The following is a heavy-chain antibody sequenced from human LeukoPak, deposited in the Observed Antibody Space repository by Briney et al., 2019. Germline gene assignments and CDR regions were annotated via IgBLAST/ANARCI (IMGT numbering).Heavy chain of an antibody. V-gene: IGHV3-23*01. CDR3: AKGYRGIEAFDV. J-gene: IGHJ3*01. Sequence: GGSLRLSCAASGFTVSSNYMSWVRQAPGKGLEWVSAITGGGDYTYYADSVKGRFTISRDNPKNAVYLQMISLRAEDTAVYYCAKGYRGIEAFDVWGQGTMVTVSS. CDR2: ITGGGDYT. CDR1: GFTVSSNY. D-gene: IGHD2-2*02.